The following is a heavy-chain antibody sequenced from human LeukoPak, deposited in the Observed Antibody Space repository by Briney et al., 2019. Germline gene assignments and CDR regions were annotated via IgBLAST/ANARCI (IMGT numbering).Heavy chain of an antibody. V-gene: IGHV3-30*18. J-gene: IGHJ6*02. CDR1: GFTFSSYG. Sequence: AGSLRLSCAASGFTFSSYGMHWVRQAPGKGLEWVAVISYDGSNKYYADSVKGRFTITRDNSKHTLYLQMNSLRAEDTAVYYCAKMGARLYYYYYGMDVWGQGTTVTVSS. D-gene: IGHD1-26*01. CDR2: ISYDGSNK. CDR3: AKMGARLYYYYYGMDV.